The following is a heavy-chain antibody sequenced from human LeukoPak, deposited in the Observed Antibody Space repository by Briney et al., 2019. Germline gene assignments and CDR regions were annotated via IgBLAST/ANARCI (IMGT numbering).Heavy chain of an antibody. CDR2: ISVSGGGT. CDR3: VKDWRDESNCGGDCLQY. V-gene: IGHV3-23*01. Sequence: GGSPRLSCVASGFTFSAYSMTWVRQAPGKGLDWVSSISVSGGGTYYADSVRGRFTISRVNSKNTLYLHMNSLRAEDTAVYYCVKDWRDESNCGGDCLQYWGQGTLVTVSS. CDR1: GFTFSAYS. J-gene: IGHJ4*02. D-gene: IGHD2-21*02.